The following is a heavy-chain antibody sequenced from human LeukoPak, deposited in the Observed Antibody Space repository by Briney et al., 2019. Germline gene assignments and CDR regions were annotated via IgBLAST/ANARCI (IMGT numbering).Heavy chain of an antibody. D-gene: IGHD6-19*01. V-gene: IGHV4-34*01. CDR3: ARARKWLVRRWFDP. Sequence: SETLSLTCAVYGGSFSGYYWSWIRQPPGKGLEWIGEINHSGSTNYNPSLKSRVTISVDTSKNQFSLKLSSVTAADTAVYYCARARKWLVRRWFDPWGQGTLVTVSS. J-gene: IGHJ5*02. CDR1: GGSFSGYY. CDR2: INHSGST.